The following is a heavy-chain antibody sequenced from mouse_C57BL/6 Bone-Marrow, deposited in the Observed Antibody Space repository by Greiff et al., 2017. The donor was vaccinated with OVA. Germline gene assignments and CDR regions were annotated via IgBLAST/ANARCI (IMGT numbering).Heavy chain of an antibody. CDR3: ARAIYYGNYDAMDD. CDR2: ISYDGSN. V-gene: IGHV3-6*01. J-gene: IGHJ4*01. CDR1: GYSITSGYY. Sequence: LQESGPGLVKPSQSLSLTCSVTGYSITSGYYWNWTRQFPGNKLEWMGYISYDGSNNYNPSLKNRISITRDTSKNQFFLKLNSVTTEDTATYYCARAIYYGNYDAMDDWGQGTSVTVSS. D-gene: IGHD2-1*01.